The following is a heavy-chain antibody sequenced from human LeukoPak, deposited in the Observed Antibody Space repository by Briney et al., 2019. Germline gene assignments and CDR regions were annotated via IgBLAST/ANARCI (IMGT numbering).Heavy chain of an antibody. CDR3: ARYSYSSYYFDY. CDR2: INHSGSA. Sequence: SETLSLNCAVYGDSFRGFYWTWVRQPPGKGLEWVGEINHSGSANYNPSLKSRVTISVDTSKNQFSLKLSSVTAADTAVYFCARYSYSSYYFDYWGQGTLVTVSS. V-gene: IGHV4-34*01. CDR1: GDSFRGFY. J-gene: IGHJ4*02. D-gene: IGHD5-18*01.